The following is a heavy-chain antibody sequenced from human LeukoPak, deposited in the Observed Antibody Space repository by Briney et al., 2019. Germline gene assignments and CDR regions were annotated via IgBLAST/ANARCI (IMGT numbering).Heavy chain of an antibody. CDR1: GFTLSSYA. D-gene: IGHD2-15*01. CDR2: VTDTGGNT. V-gene: IGHV3-23*01. Sequence: PGGSLRLSCAASGFTLSSYAMTWVRQAPGKGLEWLSVVTDTGGNTYHADSVKGRFTISRDNSKNTVYLEMNSLRVEDTAVYYCAKGTVRSCSGPSCYPLDSWGQGTLVTVSS. CDR3: AKGTVRSCSGPSCYPLDS. J-gene: IGHJ4*02.